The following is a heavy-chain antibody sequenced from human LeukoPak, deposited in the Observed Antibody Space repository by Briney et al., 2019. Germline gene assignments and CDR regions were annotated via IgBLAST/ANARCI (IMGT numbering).Heavy chain of an antibody. V-gene: IGHV4-34*01. D-gene: IGHD2-2*01. CDR1: GGSFSGYY. Sequence: SETLSLTCAVYGGSFSGYYWSWIRQPPGKGLEWIGEINHSGSTNYNPSLKSRVTISVDTSKKQFSLNLRSVTAADTAMYYCARVQSYAYGFDYWGQGTLVTVSS. CDR2: INHSGST. J-gene: IGHJ4*02. CDR3: ARVQSYAYGFDY.